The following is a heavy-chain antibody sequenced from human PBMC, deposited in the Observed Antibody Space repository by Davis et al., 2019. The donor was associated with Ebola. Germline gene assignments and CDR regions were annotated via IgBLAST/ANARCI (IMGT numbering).Heavy chain of an antibody. CDR3: TRGVYGGYAFEI. Sequence: ASVKVSCKASGYTFTGDYMHWVRQAPGQGLEWMGWISPNSGSTIYAQRFQGRVTLTRDTSINTAFMELRRLRSDDTALYYFTRGVYGGYAFEIWGLGTLVTVSS. V-gene: IGHV1-2*02. D-gene: IGHD4-23*01. CDR1: GYTFTGDY. CDR2: ISPNSGST. J-gene: IGHJ3*02.